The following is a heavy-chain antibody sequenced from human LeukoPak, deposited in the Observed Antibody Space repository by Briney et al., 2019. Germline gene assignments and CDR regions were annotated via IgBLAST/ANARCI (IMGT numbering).Heavy chain of an antibody. D-gene: IGHD3-22*01. CDR3: ARVNNYYDSSGYGDY. J-gene: IGHJ4*02. CDR2: ISYDGSNK. CDR1: GFTFSSYG. V-gene: IGHV3-30*03. Sequence: GGSLRLSCAASGFTFSSYGMHWVRQAPGKGLEWVAVISYDGSNKYYADSVKGRFTISRDNSKNTLYLQMNSLRAEDTAVYYCARVNNYYDSSGYGDYWGQGTLVTVSS.